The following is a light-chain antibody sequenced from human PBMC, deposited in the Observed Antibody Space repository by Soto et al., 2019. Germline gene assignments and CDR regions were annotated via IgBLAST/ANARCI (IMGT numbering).Light chain of an antibody. CDR1: ESVSIS. CDR2: GAS. V-gene: IGKV3D-15*01. J-gene: IGKJ1*01. CDR3: QQYYTSPWT. Sequence: EVVLTQSPATLSVSPGEGATLSCRASESVSISLAWYQHKPGQPPRLLIHGASTRASGVPPRFSGSGSGTDFSLPISSLQSEDYAVYFCQQYYTSPWTFGQGTKVEIE.